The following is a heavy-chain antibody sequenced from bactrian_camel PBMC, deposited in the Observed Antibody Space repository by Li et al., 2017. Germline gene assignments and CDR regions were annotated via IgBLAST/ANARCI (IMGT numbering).Heavy chain of an antibody. CDR3: AANRRWISCSGGLVAPALYNY. D-gene: IGHD7*01. Sequence: HVQLVESGGGSAQVGGSLRLSCRAYGAAGSRRCMAWFRQAPGKEREGVTRIATGSGNTYYADSVKGRFTISKDNAKNTLYLQMNSLKPEDTAMYYCAANRRWISCSGGLVAPALYNYWGQGTQVTVS. CDR1: GAAGSRRC. J-gene: IGHJ4*01. V-gene: IGHV3S1*01. CDR2: IATGSGNT.